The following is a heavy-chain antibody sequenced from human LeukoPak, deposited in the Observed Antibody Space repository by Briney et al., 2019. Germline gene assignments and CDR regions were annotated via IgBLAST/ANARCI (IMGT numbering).Heavy chain of an antibody. CDR3: VSFYETY. D-gene: IGHD2/OR15-2a*01. CDR2: ISWNSGSI. V-gene: IGHV3-9*01. Sequence: PGGSLRLSCAASGFTFDDYAMHWVRQAPEKGLEWVSGISWNSGSIGYADSVKGRFTISRDSAKNTVYLQMNSLRAEDTAVYYCVSFYETYWGRGTLVTVSS. CDR1: GFTFDDYA. J-gene: IGHJ4*02.